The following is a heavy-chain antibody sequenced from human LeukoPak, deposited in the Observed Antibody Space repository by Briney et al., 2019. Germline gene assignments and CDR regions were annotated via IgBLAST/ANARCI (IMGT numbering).Heavy chain of an antibody. CDR3: ASSERYSSVWYFYFDY. D-gene: IGHD6-19*01. CDR2: IYYSGST. J-gene: IGHJ4*02. V-gene: IGHV4-59*01. Sequence: SQTLSLTCPVSGGSISTYYRSWVRQPPGKGLEWVGSIYYSGSTNYNTSLKSRVTISIDTSKNQFSLNLSSVTAADTAVYYGASSERYSSVWYFYFDYWGQGTLVTVSS. CDR1: GGSISTYY.